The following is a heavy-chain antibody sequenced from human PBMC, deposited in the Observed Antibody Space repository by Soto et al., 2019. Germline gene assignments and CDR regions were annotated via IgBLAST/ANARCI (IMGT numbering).Heavy chain of an antibody. Sequence: SVKVSCKASGGTFSSYAISWVRQAPGQGLEWMGGIIPIFGTANYAQKFQGRVTITADESTSTAYMELSSLRSEDTAVYYCARSPYSSGWKYYFDYWGQGTLVTVPQ. D-gene: IGHD6-19*01. V-gene: IGHV1-69*13. CDR3: ARSPYSSGWKYYFDY. J-gene: IGHJ4*02. CDR2: IIPIFGTA. CDR1: GGTFSSYA.